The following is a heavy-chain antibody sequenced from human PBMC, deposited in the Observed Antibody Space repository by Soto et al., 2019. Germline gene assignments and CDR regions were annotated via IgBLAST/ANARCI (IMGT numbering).Heavy chain of an antibody. CDR2: ISNSGDST. D-gene: IGHD4-17*01. CDR3: AHPRGYGVFDAVDI. Sequence: GGSLRLSCAASGFIFSTYAMNWVRQAPGKGLEWVSAISNSGDSTYYTESVRGRFTISRDNSINTLYLQMSSLRTEDTAVYYCAHPRGYGVFDAVDIWGQGTMVTVSS. CDR1: GFIFSTYA. V-gene: IGHV3-23*01. J-gene: IGHJ3*02.